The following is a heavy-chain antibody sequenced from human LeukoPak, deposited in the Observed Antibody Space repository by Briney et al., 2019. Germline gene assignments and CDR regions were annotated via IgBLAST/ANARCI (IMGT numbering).Heavy chain of an antibody. CDR2: IYPGDSDT. CDR1: GYSFSTYW. Sequence: GESLKISCKASGYSFSTYWIGWVRQKPGKGLEWMGVIYPGDSDTRYSPSFRGRVTISADKSISTTYLQWTSLKASATAMYYCARAITFRIVSPPDYWGQGTLVTVSS. J-gene: IGHJ4*02. V-gene: IGHV5-51*01. CDR3: ARAITFRIVSPPDY. D-gene: IGHD3-16*01.